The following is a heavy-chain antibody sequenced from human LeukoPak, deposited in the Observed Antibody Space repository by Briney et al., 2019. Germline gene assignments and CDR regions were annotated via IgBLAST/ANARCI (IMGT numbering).Heavy chain of an antibody. V-gene: IGHV4-39*01. J-gene: IGHJ4*02. D-gene: IGHD5-24*01. CDR1: GGSISSSXNF. CDR3: ARHEEEDGYNAKTFDY. Sequence: PSXTXXLXXTXXGGSISSSXNFWGWVRQPPGRGLEWIAXTYYSRNTYYNPSLKSRVTISVNTSKNKFSLKLSSVTAADTAVYYCARHEEEDGYNAKTFDYWGQGTLVTVSS. CDR2: TYYSRNT.